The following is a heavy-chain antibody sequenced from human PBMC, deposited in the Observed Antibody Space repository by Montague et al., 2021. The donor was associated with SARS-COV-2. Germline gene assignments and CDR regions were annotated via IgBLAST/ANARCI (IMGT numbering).Heavy chain of an antibody. Sequence: SETLSLTCTVSGGSITTDAYHWGWIRQSPGKGLEWIGTISYRDVTYYNPSLKTRVNISVDTSRTHFSLTLRSVTAADTAVYSCASHASTGTGRGFINDWGQGTLVTASS. D-gene: IGHD1-1*01. V-gene: IGHV4-39*02. CDR3: ASHASTGTGRGFIND. CDR2: ISYRDVT. CDR1: GGSITTDAYH. J-gene: IGHJ1*01.